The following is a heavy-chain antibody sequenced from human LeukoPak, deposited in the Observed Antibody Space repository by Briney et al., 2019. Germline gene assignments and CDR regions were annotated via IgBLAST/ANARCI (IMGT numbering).Heavy chain of an antibody. CDR2: INPNSGGT. CDR1: GYTFTGYY. Sequence: GASVKVSCKASGYTFTGYYMHWVRQAPGQGLEWMGWINPNSGGTNYAQKFQGRVTMTRDTSISTAYMELSRLRSDDTAVYYCARREQLRYFDSQTALGWFDPWGQGTLVTVSS. CDR3: ARREQLRYFDSQTALGWFDP. V-gene: IGHV1-2*02. J-gene: IGHJ5*02. D-gene: IGHD3-9*01.